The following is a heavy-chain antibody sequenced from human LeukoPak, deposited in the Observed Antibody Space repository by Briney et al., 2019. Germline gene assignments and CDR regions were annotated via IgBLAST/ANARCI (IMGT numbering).Heavy chain of an antibody. Sequence: PGGSLRLSRVASGFTFSSYGMHWVRQAPGKGLEWVAVISNDGSNKYYADSVKGRFTISGDNSKNTLYLQMNSLRAEDTAVYYCAKGRGAFDIWGQGTMVTVSS. CDR1: GFTFSSYG. D-gene: IGHD3-10*01. CDR3: AKGRGAFDI. J-gene: IGHJ3*02. V-gene: IGHV3-30*18. CDR2: ISNDGSNK.